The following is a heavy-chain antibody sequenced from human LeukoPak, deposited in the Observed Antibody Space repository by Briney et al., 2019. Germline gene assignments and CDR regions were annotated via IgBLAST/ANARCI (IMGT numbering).Heavy chain of an antibody. CDR1: GYTFTSYD. J-gene: IGHJ3*02. Sequence: ASVNVSCKASGYTFTSYDINWVRQATGQGLEWMGWMNPNSGNTGYAQKFQGRVTMTEDTSTDTAYMELSSLRSEDTAVYYCATPSIYSGYDSVAFDIWGQGTMVTVSS. V-gene: IGHV1-8*01. D-gene: IGHD5-12*01. CDR3: ATPSIYSGYDSVAFDI. CDR2: MNPNSGNT.